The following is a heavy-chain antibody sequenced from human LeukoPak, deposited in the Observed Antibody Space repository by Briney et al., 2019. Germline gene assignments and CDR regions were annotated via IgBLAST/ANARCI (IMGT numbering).Heavy chain of an antibody. V-gene: IGHV3-20*04. D-gene: IGHD3-9*01. CDR1: GFTFDDYG. CDR2: INWNGGST. J-gene: IGHJ4*02. CDR3: AKAKGVYYDILTGYYPFDY. Sequence: PGGSLRLSCAASGFTFDDYGMSWVRQAPGKGLEWVSGINWNGGSTGYADSAKGRFTISRDNSKNTLYLQMNNLRAEDTAVYYCAKAKGVYYDILTGYYPFDYWGQGTLVTVSS.